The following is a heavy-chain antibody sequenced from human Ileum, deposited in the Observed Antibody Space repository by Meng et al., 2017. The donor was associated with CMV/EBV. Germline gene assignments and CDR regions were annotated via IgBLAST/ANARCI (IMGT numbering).Heavy chain of an antibody. D-gene: IGHD3-3*01. CDR2: INYSGST. CDR3: ARVSGLRSGDA. V-gene: IGHV4-34*01. Sequence: SETLSLTCAVYGGSLSGYYWRWIRQPPGKGLEVIGEINYSGSTTYNPSLKSRLSISRDTSKNQFALKLNSVTAADKAVYYYARVSGLRSGDAWGQGTLVTVSS. CDR1: GGSLSGYY. J-gene: IGHJ5*02.